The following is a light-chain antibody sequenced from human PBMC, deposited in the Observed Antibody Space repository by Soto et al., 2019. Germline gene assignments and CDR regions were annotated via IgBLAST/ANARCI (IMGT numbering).Light chain of an antibody. Sequence: DIVMTQSSVSLPVTPGEPASISCRSSQSLLHSNGYNYLDWYLQKPGQSPQLLIYFGSKRASGGPDQFSGKGSGPDFTLESSRGGGEDVGVYYCMQGLQTPPTFGGGTRVEIK. V-gene: IGKV2-28*01. CDR1: QSLLHSNGYNY. CDR3: MQGLQTPPT. J-gene: IGKJ4*01. CDR2: FGS.